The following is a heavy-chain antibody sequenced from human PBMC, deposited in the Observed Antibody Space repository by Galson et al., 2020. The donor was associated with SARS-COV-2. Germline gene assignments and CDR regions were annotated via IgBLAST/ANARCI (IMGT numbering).Heavy chain of an antibody. CDR1: GFSLSTSGMC. CDR2: IDWDDDK. Sequence: SGPTLVKPTQTLTLTCTFSGFSLSTSGMCVSWIRQPPGKALEWLARIDWDDDKYYSTSLKTRLTISKDTSKNQVVLTMTNMDPVDTATYYCARTLYYGSGADYYYMDVWGKGPRSPSP. CDR3: ARTLYYGSGADYYYMDV. D-gene: IGHD3-10*01. V-gene: IGHV2-70*11. J-gene: IGHJ6*03.